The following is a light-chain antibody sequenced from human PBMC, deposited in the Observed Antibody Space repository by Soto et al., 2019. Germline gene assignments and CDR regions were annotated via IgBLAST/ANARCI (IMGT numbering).Light chain of an antibody. CDR2: DAS. Sequence: EIVLTQSPATLSLSPGERATLSCRASQSVSSYLAWYQQKPGQAPRLLIYDASNRATGIPARFSGSGSGTDFTLTISXXXPEDFAVYYCQQRSNWYTFGQGTKXEX. CDR3: QQRSNWYT. J-gene: IGKJ2*01. CDR1: QSVSSY. V-gene: IGKV3-11*01.